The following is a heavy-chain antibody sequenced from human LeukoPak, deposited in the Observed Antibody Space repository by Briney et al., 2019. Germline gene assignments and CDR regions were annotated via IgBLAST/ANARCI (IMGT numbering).Heavy chain of an antibody. J-gene: IGHJ6*03. CDR2: INPNSGGT. CDR3: ARDRNDFWSYYYYYYMDV. D-gene: IGHD3-3*01. Sequence: ASVKVSCKASGYTFTGHYMHWVRQAPGQGLEWMGWINPNSGGTNYAQKFQGRVTMTRDTSISTAYMELSRLRSDDTAVYYCARDRNDFWSYYYYYYMDVWGKGTTVTVSS. V-gene: IGHV1-2*02. CDR1: GYTFTGHY.